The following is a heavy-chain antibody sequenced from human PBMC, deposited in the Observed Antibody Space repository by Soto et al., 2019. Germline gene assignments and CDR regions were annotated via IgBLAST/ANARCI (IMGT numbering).Heavy chain of an antibody. Sequence: EVQLVESGGGLVQPGRSLRLSCAASGFTFDDYAMHWVRQAPGKGLAWVSGLSWNSYSICYAVSVKGRFTISRDNAKNTLYLQMSSLRAQDTALYYCAKDGGISIVRGVITKSTGFDCWRQGSLVTVSS. D-gene: IGHD3-10*01. CDR1: GFTFDDYA. CDR3: AKDGGISIVRGVITKSTGFDC. CDR2: LSWNSYSI. V-gene: IGHV3-9*01. J-gene: IGHJ4*02.